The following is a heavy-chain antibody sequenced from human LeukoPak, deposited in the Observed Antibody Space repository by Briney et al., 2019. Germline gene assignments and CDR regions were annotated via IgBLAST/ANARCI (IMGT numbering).Heavy chain of an antibody. CDR3: AKVSSGYWYYFDY. D-gene: IGHD3-22*01. CDR1: GFTFSNYA. J-gene: IGHJ4*02. Sequence: GGSLRLSCAASGFTFSNYAMSWVRQAPGKGLEWVSAISGSGGSTYYADSVKGRFTISRDNSKNTVYVQMNSLRAEDTAVYYCAKVSSGYWYYFDYWGQGTLVTVSS. V-gene: IGHV3-23*01. CDR2: ISGSGGST.